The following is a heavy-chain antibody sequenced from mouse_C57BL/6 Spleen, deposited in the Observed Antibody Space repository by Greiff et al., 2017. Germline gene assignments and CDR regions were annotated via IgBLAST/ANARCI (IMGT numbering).Heavy chain of an antibody. CDR1: GYSITSGYY. Sequence: EVKLMESGPGLVKPSQSLSLTCSVTGYSITSGYYWNWIRQFPGNKLEWMGYISYDGSNNYNPSLKNRISITRDTSKNQFFLKLHSVTTEDTATYYCARDRYYSNYDYFDYWGQGTTLTVSS. V-gene: IGHV3-6*01. J-gene: IGHJ2*01. CDR2: ISYDGSN. D-gene: IGHD2-5*01. CDR3: ARDRYYSNYDYFDY.